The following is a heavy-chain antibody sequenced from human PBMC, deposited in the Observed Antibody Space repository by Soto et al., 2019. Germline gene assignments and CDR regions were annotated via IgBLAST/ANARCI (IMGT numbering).Heavy chain of an antibody. Sequence: GGSLRLSCAASGFTFSSYAMSWVRQAPGKELEWVSAISGSGGSTYYADSVKGRFTISRDNSKNTRYLQMNRLRAEDTAVYYCAKVRRPGYCSSTSCYADPIEGYFQHWGQGTLVTVSS. CDR2: ISGSGGST. J-gene: IGHJ1*01. V-gene: IGHV3-23*01. CDR1: GFTFSSYA. CDR3: AKVRRPGYCSSTSCYADPIEGYFQH. D-gene: IGHD2-2*01.